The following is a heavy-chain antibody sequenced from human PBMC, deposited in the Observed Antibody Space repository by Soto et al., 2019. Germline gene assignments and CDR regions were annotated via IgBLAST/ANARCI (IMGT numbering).Heavy chain of an antibody. CDR2: MNPNSGNT. CDR3: ARVRLAGDIDY. Sequence: VKVSCKASGYTFTSYDINWVRQATGQGLEWMGLMNPNSGNTSYAQKFQGRVTMTRNTSTSTAYMELSSLRSEDTAVYYCARVRLAGDIDYWGQGTLVTVSS. D-gene: IGHD3-10*01. J-gene: IGHJ4*02. V-gene: IGHV1-8*01. CDR1: GYTFTSYD.